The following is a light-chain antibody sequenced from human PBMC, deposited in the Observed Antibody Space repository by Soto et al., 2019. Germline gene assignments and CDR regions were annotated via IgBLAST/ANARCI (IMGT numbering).Light chain of an antibody. V-gene: IGKV1-33*01. Sequence: DVLMPQSPSSLSASVGDRVTITCQASQDISNYLNWYQQKPEKAPKLLIYDASNLETGVPSRFSGSGSGTYFTFTISSLQPEDIATYYCQQYDNLPLTFGGGTKVEIK. CDR3: QQYDNLPLT. J-gene: IGKJ4*01. CDR2: DAS. CDR1: QDISNY.